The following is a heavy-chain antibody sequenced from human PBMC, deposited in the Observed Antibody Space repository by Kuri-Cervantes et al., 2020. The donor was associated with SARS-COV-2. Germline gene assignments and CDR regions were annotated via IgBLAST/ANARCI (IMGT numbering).Heavy chain of an antibody. V-gene: IGHV3-23*01. Sequence: GESLKISCAASGLTLSSYAMTWVRQAPGKGLEWVSAISGSGGRTYYADSVKGRFTISRDNSKNTLNLQMNSLRAEDTAVYYCAKVFGGAVYDYWGQGTLVTVSS. CDR1: GLTLSSYA. J-gene: IGHJ4*02. CDR3: AKVFGGAVYDY. D-gene: IGHD3-16*01. CDR2: ISGSGGRT.